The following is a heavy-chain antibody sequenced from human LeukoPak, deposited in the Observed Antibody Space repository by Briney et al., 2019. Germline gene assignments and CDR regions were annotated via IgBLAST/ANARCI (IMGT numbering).Heavy chain of an antibody. V-gene: IGHV3-23*01. Sequence: GGSLRLSCAASGFTFSSYAMSWVRQAPGKGLEWVSAISGSGGSTYYADSVKGRFTISRDNSKNTLYLQMNSLRAEDTAVYYCARAPFYGSGSSDHYFDYWGQGTLVTVSS. CDR2: ISGSGGST. CDR3: ARAPFYGSGSSDHYFDY. D-gene: IGHD3-10*01. CDR1: GFTFSSYA. J-gene: IGHJ4*02.